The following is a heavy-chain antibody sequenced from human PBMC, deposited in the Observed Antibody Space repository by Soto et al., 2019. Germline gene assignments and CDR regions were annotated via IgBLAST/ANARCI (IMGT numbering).Heavy chain of an antibody. CDR3: ARWSENKVVDP. CDR2: IWYDGSEK. V-gene: IGHV3-33*01. D-gene: IGHD1-26*01. Sequence: QVQLVESGGGVVQPGRSLRLSCAASGFTFRSHGMHWVRQAPGKGLEWLAVIWYDGSEKYHADSVQGGFTISRDNSKNTMHLQMNSLTVEDTAVYYCARWSENKVVDPWGQGTVVTVS. J-gene: IGHJ5*02. CDR1: GFTFRSHG.